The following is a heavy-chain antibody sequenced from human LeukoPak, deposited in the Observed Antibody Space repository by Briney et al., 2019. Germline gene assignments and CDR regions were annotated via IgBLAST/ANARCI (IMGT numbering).Heavy chain of an antibody. J-gene: IGHJ6*03. V-gene: IGHV3-64*01. D-gene: IGHD6-19*01. CDR1: GFTFSSYA. CDR2: ISSNGGST. CDR3: ARDSGIAVAGTGYYYYYYMDV. Sequence: PGGSLRLSCAASGFTFSSYAMHWVRQAPGKGLEYVSAISSNGGSTYYANSVKGRFTISRDNSKNTLYLQMGSLRAEDMAVSYCARDSGIAVAGTGYYYYYYMDVWGKGTTVTVSS.